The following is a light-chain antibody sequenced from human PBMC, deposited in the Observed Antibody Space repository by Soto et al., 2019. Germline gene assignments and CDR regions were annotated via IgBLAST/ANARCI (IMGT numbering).Light chain of an antibody. CDR3: QQYGGSWT. Sequence: ELVLTQSPGTLSLSPGERATLSCRASQSFTSSYVAWYQQKPGQAPRLLIYGATSRATGIPDRFSGSGSGTDFTLTINRLEPEDFAVYHCQQYGGSWTFGQGTKVEIK. J-gene: IGKJ1*01. CDR2: GAT. V-gene: IGKV3-20*01. CDR1: QSFTSSY.